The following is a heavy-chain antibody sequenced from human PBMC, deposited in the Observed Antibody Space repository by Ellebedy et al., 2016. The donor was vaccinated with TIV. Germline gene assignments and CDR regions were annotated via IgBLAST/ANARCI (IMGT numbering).Heavy chain of an antibody. CDR3: ARMTSRGFSTPAY. D-gene: IGHD5-12*01. Sequence: SETLSLXXAVYGASFSHYYWSWIRQPPGKGLEWIGEINHSGSTNYNPSLKSRVTISVDTSKNQMSLKVTSVTAADTAIYYCARMTSRGFSTPAYWGQGTLVTVSS. V-gene: IGHV4-34*01. CDR1: GASFSHYY. J-gene: IGHJ4*02. CDR2: INHSGST.